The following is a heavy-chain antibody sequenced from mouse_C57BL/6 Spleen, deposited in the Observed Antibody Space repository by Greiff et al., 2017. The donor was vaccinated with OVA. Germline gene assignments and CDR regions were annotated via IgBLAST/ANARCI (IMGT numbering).Heavy chain of an antibody. CDR1: GYAFTNYL. J-gene: IGHJ4*01. V-gene: IGHV1-54*01. CDR3: ARVYDYEGYYAMDY. Sequence: QVQLQQSGAELVRPGTSVKVSCKASGYAFTNYLIEWVKQRPGQGLEWIGVINPGSGGTNYNEKFKGKATLTADKSSSTAYMQLSSLTSEDSAVYFCARVYDYEGYYAMDYWGQGTSVTVSS. CDR2: INPGSGGT. D-gene: IGHD2-4*01.